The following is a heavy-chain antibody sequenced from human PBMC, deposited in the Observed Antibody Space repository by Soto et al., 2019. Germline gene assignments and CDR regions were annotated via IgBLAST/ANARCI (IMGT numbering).Heavy chain of an antibody. V-gene: IGHV1-8*01. CDR2: RNPNSGNT. D-gene: IGHD3-10*01. CDR1: GYTFTSYD. Sequence: QVQLVQSGAEVKKPGASVKVSCKASGYTFTSYDINWVRQATGQGLEWMGWRNPNSGNTGYAQKFQGRVTMTRNTSITTASMKLSSARAEFASVYYCAGEVARSMVGRGPDSTVTGSS. J-gene: IGHJ6*02. CDR3: AGEVARSMVG.